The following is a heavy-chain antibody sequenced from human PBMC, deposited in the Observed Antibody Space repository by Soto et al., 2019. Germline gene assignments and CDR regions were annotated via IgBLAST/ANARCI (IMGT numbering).Heavy chain of an antibody. CDR3: AREGVGSSYYFDY. CDR1: GFTFSSYW. Sequence: GGSLRLSCAASGFTFSSYWMSWVRQAPGKGLEWVANIKQDGSEKYYVDSVKGRFTISRDNAKNSLYLQMNSLRAEDTAVYYCAREGVGSSYYFDYWGQGTLVTVSS. D-gene: IGHD5-18*01. J-gene: IGHJ4*02. CDR2: IKQDGSEK. V-gene: IGHV3-7*01.